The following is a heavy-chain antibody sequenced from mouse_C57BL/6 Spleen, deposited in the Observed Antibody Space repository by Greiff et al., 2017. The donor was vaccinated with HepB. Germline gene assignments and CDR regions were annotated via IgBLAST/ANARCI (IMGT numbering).Heavy chain of an antibody. D-gene: IGHD1-1*01. CDR3: ARQWYYGSSSWFAY. V-gene: IGHV5-17*01. CDR2: ISSGSSTI. CDR1: GFTFSDYG. J-gene: IGHJ3*01. Sequence: EVQLVESGGGLVKPGGSLKLSCAASGFTFSDYGMHWVRQAPEKGLEWVAYISSGSSTIYYADTVKGRFTISRDNAKNTLFLQMTSLRSEDTAMYYCARQWYYGSSSWFAYWGQGTLVTVSA.